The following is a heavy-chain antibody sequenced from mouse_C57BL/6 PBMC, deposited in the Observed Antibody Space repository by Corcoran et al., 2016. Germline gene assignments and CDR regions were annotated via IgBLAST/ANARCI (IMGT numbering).Heavy chain of an antibody. CDR2: INPNNGGT. V-gene: IGHV1-26*01. CDR1: GYTFTDYY. J-gene: IGHJ2*01. D-gene: IGHD2-4*01. CDR3: ARSDYDEDY. Sequence: EVQLQQSGPELVKPGASVKISCKASGYTFTDYYMNWVKQSNGKSLEWIGDINPNNGGTSYNQKFKGKATLTVDKSSSTAYMELRSLTSEDSAVYYCARSDYDEDYWGQGTTLTVSS.